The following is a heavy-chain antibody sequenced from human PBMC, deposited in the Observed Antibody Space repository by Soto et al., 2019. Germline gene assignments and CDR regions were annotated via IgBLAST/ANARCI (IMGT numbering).Heavy chain of an antibody. CDR3: TTCIAAAGPDAFDI. CDR2: IKSKTDGGTT. CDR1: GFTFSNAW. D-gene: IGHD6-13*01. Sequence: GGSLRLSCAASGFTFSNAWMSWVRQAPGKGLEWVGRIKSKTDGGTTDYAAPVKGRFTISRDDSKNTLYLQMNSLKTEDTAVYYCTTCIAAAGPDAFDIWGQGTMVTVSS. V-gene: IGHV3-15*01. J-gene: IGHJ3*02.